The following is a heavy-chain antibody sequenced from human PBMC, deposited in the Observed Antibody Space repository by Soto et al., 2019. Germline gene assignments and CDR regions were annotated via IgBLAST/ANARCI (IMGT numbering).Heavy chain of an antibody. V-gene: IGHV1-2*02. J-gene: IGHJ4*01. CDR3: ARAGLTTLELPITY. Sequence: ASVKVSCKASGYTLTTYYIHWVRRAPGQGLEGMGWIHPNSGATRFAQKFQGRVSMTRDTSISTAYLDLGSLRSDDTAVYHCARAGLTTLELPITYWAQRSLVIVSS. CDR2: IHPNSGAT. D-gene: IGHD1-20*01. CDR1: GYTLTTYY.